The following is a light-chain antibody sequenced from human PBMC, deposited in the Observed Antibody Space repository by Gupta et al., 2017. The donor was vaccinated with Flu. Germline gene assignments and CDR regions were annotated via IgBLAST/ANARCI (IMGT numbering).Light chain of an antibody. CDR3: HQEGNSPRT. CDR2: GAT. Sequence: GTLYLSQGGRATRSCRARQSVRSKFLAWYQQKGGQAPRLLIYGATSRADGIPGRFSGSGSGTEFTLTITRREPEDSAVYYCHQEGNSPRTFGQGTKV. J-gene: IGKJ1*01. CDR1: QSVRSKF. V-gene: IGKV3-20*01.